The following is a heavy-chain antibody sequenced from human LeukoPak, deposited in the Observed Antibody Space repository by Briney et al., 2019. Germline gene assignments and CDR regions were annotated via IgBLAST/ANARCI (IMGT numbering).Heavy chain of an antibody. J-gene: IGHJ6*03. CDR2: IRYSGST. Sequence: SETLSLTCTVSGGSISSSSYYWGWIRQPPGKGLERIGSIRYSGSTYYNPSLKSRVTISVDTSKNQFSLKLSSVTAADTAVYYCADYDFWSGFYYMDVWGKGTPVTVSS. D-gene: IGHD3-3*01. CDR3: ADYDFWSGFYYMDV. V-gene: IGHV4-39*01. CDR1: GGSISSSSYY.